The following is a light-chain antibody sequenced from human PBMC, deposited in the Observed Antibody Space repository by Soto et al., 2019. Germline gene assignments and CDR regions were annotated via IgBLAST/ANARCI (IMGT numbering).Light chain of an antibody. CDR3: QQYGGSPMYT. Sequence: EIVMTQSPPTLSVSPGERAALSCRASQSINSNLAWYQQKPGQAPRLLIYGASTRATGIPARFSGSGSGTEFTLTISRLEPEDFALYYCQQYGGSPMYTFGQGTKVDIK. V-gene: IGKV3D-15*01. CDR1: QSINSN. CDR2: GAS. J-gene: IGKJ2*01.